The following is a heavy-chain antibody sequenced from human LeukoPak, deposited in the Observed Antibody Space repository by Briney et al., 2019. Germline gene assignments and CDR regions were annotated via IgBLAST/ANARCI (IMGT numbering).Heavy chain of an antibody. D-gene: IGHD2-15*01. V-gene: IGHV1-2*06. J-gene: IGHJ4*02. CDR1: GYTFTGYY. CDR2: INPNSGDT. Sequence: GASVKVSCKASGYTFTGYYMHWVLQAPGQGLEWMGRINPNSGDTNYAQKFQGRVTMTRDTSISTAYMELSRLTSDDTAVYYCARGVVVVAATQMDYWGQGTLVTVSS. CDR3: ARGVVVVAATQMDY.